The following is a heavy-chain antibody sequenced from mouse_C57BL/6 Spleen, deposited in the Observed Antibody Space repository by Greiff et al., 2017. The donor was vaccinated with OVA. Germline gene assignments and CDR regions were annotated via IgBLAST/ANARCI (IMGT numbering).Heavy chain of an antibody. V-gene: IGHV2-6-1*01. J-gene: IGHJ2*02. Sequence: QVQLKESGPGLVAPSQSLSITCTVSGFSLTSYGVHWVRQPPGKGLEWLVVIWSDGSTPYNSPLKSRLSSSKDNSKSEVFLKMNSLQTDDTAMYCCARHGMGLDYWGQGTSLTVSS. CDR3: ARHGMGLDY. D-gene: IGHD2-3*01. CDR1: GFSLTSYG. CDR2: IWSDGST.